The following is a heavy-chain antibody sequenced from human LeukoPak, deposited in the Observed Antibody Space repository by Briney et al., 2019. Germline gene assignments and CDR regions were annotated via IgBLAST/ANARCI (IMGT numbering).Heavy chain of an antibody. J-gene: IGHJ5*01. CDR3: ARDRAVTQVWVEFDS. Sequence: GGTLRLSCAGSGFSVSNYYLNWVRKAPGPGQEWVSLIRDSGETFYADSVKGRFTISRDNSKNTVYLQMSRLRVEDTAVYFCARDRAVTQVWVEFDSWGQGTLVTVSS. CDR2: IRDSGET. D-gene: IGHD3-16*01. V-gene: IGHV3-66*03. CDR1: GFSVSNYY.